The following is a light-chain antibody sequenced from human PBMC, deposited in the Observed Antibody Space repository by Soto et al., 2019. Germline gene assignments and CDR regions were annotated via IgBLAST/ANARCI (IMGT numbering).Light chain of an antibody. V-gene: IGLV4-69*01. Sequence: QPVLTQSPSASASLGASVKLTCTLSSGHSSYAIAWHHQQPEKGPRYLMKLSSDGSHSKGDGIPDRFSGSSSGAERYLTISRLQSEDEAYYYCQTWDTGARVVFGGGTKLTVL. CDR3: QTWDTGARVV. CDR1: SGHSSYA. J-gene: IGLJ2*01. CDR2: LSSDGSH.